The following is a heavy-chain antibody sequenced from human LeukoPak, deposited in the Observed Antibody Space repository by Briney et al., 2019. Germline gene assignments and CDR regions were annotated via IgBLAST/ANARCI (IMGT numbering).Heavy chain of an antibody. J-gene: IGHJ3*02. CDR1: GGSISSYY. V-gene: IGHV4-4*07. CDR3: ARILYCSRTSGYPRGGVFDI. Sequence: PSETLSLTCTVSGGSISSYYWSWIRQPPGKGLEWIGRIYTSGSTNYNPSLKSRVTMSVDTSKNQFSLKLSSVTAADTAVYYCARILYCSRTSGYPRGGVFDIGGQGTMYTVS. D-gene: IGHD2-2*01. CDR2: IYTSGST.